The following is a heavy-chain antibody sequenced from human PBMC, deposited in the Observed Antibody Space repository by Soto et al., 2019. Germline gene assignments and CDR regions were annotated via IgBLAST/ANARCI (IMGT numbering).Heavy chain of an antibody. J-gene: IGHJ3*01. CDR1: GFTFSSYS. V-gene: IGHV3-21*01. Sequence: GGSLRLSCAASGFTFSSYSMNWVRQAPGKGLEWVSSISSSSSYIYYADSVKGRFTISRDNAKNSLYLQMNSLRAEDTAVYYCASFPIVTFKTQKPNDAFDFWGQGIMVT. D-gene: IGHD3-16*01. CDR2: ISSSSSYI. CDR3: ASFPIVTFKTQKPNDAFDF.